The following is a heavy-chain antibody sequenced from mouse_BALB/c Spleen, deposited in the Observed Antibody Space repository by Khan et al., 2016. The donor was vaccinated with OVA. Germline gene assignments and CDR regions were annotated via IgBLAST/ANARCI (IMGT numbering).Heavy chain of an antibody. D-gene: IGHD1-1*02. J-gene: IGHJ4*01. CDR3: AKLLWSHYYAMDY. Sequence: QVQLKESGPGLVAPSQSLSITCTVSGFSLTDYGVGWIRQPPGKGLEWLGVIWGGGTTHYNSALKSRLSISKDNSKSQAFLKINSLQTDDTAMYYCAKLLWSHYYAMDYWGQGTSVTVSS. CDR1: GFSLTDYG. CDR2: IWGGGTT. V-gene: IGHV2-6-5*01.